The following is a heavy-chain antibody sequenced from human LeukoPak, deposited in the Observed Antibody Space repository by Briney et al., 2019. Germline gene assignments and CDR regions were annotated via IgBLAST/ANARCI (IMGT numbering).Heavy chain of an antibody. CDR2: ISDKPNNYAT. J-gene: IGHJ4*02. Sequence: GGSLRLSCAASGFSFSGSGIHWVRQASGKGLEWVGRISDKPNNYATVYSESVKGRFTLFRDDSKNTAYLQMNSLITEDTAVYYCAKDVSDYYDSSGYYSGNRVFDYWGQGTLVTVSS. CDR1: GFSFSGSG. V-gene: IGHV3-73*01. CDR3: AKDVSDYYDSSGYYSGNRVFDY. D-gene: IGHD3-22*01.